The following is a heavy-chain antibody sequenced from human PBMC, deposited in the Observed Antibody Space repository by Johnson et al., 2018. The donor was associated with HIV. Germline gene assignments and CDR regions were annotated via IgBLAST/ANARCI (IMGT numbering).Heavy chain of an antibody. Sequence: VQLVESGGGLVQPGGSLRLSCAASGFTFSSYAMFWVRQAPGKGLEWVSAISGSGGSTYYADSVKGRFTISTDNSKNTLDLQMGSLSAEDMAVYYCARDRANYYDGSDYEAFDIWGQGTAVTVSS. D-gene: IGHD3-22*01. V-gene: IGHV3-64*07. J-gene: IGHJ3*02. CDR2: ISGSGGST. CDR3: ARDRANYYDGSDYEAFDI. CDR1: GFTFSSYA.